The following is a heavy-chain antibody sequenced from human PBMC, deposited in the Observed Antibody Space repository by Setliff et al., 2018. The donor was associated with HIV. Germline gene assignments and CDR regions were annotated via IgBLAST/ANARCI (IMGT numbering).Heavy chain of an antibody. D-gene: IGHD4-17*01. CDR1: GGSITTTNYY. Sequence: SETLSLTCTVSGGSITTTNYYWGWVRQSPGEGLEWIGVIYYRGSAYYNLSLQSRVTLSVDTSKNSFSLHLTSVTAADTAVYYCAKGAGFYGDYTFDHWGQGTLVTVSS. V-gene: IGHV4-39*07. CDR2: IYYRGSA. J-gene: IGHJ4*02. CDR3: AKGAGFYGDYTFDH.